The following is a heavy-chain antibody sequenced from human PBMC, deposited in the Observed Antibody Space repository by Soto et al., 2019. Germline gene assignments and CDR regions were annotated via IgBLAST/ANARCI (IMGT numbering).Heavy chain of an antibody. Sequence: QLQLQDSGSGLVKPSQTLSLTCAVSGGSISSGGYSWSWIRQPPGKGLEWIGYIYHSGSTYYNPYLQSPVTTSVDRSKNQFSLKLSSVTAAATAVYYCAAGGGLQRYYWGQGTLVTVSS. CDR2: IYHSGST. V-gene: IGHV4-30-2*01. D-gene: IGHD1-1*01. CDR1: GGSISSGGYS. CDR3: AAGGGLQRYY. J-gene: IGHJ4*02.